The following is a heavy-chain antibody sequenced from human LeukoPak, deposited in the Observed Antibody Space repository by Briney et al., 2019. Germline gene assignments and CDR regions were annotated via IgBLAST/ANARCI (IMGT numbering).Heavy chain of an antibody. Sequence: SVKVSCKASGFTFTSSAMQWVRQARGQRLEWIGWIVVGSGNTNYAQKFQERVTITRDMSTSTAYMELSSLRSEDTAVYYCARGYKGSIAARFSWFDPWGQGTLVTVSS. V-gene: IGHV1-58*02. J-gene: IGHJ5*02. CDR2: IVVGSGNT. CDR1: GFTFTSSA. D-gene: IGHD6-6*01. CDR3: ARGYKGSIAARFSWFDP.